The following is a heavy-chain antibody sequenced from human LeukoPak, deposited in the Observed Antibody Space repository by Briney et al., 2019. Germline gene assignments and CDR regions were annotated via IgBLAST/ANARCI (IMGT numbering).Heavy chain of an antibody. V-gene: IGHV3-21*01. D-gene: IGHD3-10*01. Sequence: GGSLRLSCAASGFTFSSYSMNWVRQDPGKGLEWVSSISSSSSYIYYADSVKGRFTISRDNAKNSLYLQMNSLRAEDTAVYYCARGGGDRADYWGQGTLVTVSS. CDR3: ARGGGDRADY. J-gene: IGHJ4*02. CDR2: ISSSSSYI. CDR1: GFTFSSYS.